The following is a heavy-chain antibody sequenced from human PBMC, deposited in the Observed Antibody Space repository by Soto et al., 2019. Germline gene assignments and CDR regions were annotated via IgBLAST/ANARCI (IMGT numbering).Heavy chain of an antibody. D-gene: IGHD6-19*01. Sequence: QVQLVQSGAEVKKPGSSVKVSCKASGGTFSSYAISWVRQAPGQGLEWMGGIIPIFGTANYAQKFQGRVTITADESTSTAYMELSSLRSEDTAVYYCATVDNPYSSGLSDAFDIWGQGTMVTVSS. J-gene: IGHJ3*02. CDR2: IIPIFGTA. CDR1: GGTFSSYA. CDR3: ATVDNPYSSGLSDAFDI. V-gene: IGHV1-69*12.